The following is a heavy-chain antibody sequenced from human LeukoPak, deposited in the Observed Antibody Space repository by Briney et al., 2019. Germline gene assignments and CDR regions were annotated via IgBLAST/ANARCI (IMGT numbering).Heavy chain of an antibody. CDR3: AHRGQYSSSGPRTGFDP. Sequence: ESGPTLLHPTPTLTLTFTFSGFSLGTSGGGGGWIRQPPGKALEWLTLIYWDEDKRYSPSLKSTLTITKDTSKNQLVLTMTNMDPVDTATYYCAHRGQYSSSGPRTGFDPWGQGTLVTVSS. D-gene: IGHD6-6*01. J-gene: IGHJ5*02. V-gene: IGHV2-5*02. CDR1: GFSLGTSGGG. CDR2: IYWDEDK.